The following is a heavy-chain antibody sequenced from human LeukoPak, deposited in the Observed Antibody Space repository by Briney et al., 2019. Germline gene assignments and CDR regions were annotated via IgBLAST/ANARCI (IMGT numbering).Heavy chain of an antibody. J-gene: IGHJ4*02. Sequence: SETLSLTCAVSGDSISSNYWWTWVRQPPGKGLEWIGEIHHSGSTNYSPSLKSRVTVSVDNSRNDFSLSLTSASAADTAVYYCARGIPGYFGTSGYYYEYWGQGTLATVSS. CDR3: ARGIPGYFGTSGYYYEY. V-gene: IGHV4-4*02. D-gene: IGHD3-22*01. CDR2: IHHSGST. CDR1: GDSISSNYW.